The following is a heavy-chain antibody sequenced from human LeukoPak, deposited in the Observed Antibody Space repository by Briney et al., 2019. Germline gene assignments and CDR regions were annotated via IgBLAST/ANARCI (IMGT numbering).Heavy chain of an antibody. D-gene: IGHD4-17*01. Sequence: GGSLRLSCAASGFTFSSYGIHWVRQAPGKGLEWVAFIRYDGTNKWYADSVKVRFTISRENSKHTLYLQMNSLRVEDTAVYHCAKDRDYGDYPSAYYYYMDVWGKGTTVTVSS. CDR2: IRYDGTNK. V-gene: IGHV3-30*02. CDR3: AKDRDYGDYPSAYYYYMDV. J-gene: IGHJ6*03. CDR1: GFTFSSYG.